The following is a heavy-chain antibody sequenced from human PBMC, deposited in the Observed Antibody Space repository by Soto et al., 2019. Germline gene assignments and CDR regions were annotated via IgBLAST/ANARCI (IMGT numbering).Heavy chain of an antibody. CDR2: FDPEDGET. J-gene: IGHJ3*02. V-gene: IGHV1-24*01. Sequence: ASVKVSCKVSGYTLTELSMHWVRQAPGKGLEWMGGFDPEDGETIYAQKFQGRVTMTEDTSTDTAYMELSSLRSEDTAVYYCATVEYSSSPDAFDIWGQGTMVTVSS. CDR1: GYTLTELS. D-gene: IGHD6-6*01. CDR3: ATVEYSSSPDAFDI.